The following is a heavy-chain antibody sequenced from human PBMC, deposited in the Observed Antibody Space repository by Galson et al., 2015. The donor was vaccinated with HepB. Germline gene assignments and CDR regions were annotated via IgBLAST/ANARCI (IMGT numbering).Heavy chain of an antibody. D-gene: IGHD5-18*01. CDR1: GYSFTSYW. J-gene: IGHJ6*03. V-gene: IGHV5-51*03. CDR3: ARLPRYYYYMDV. Sequence: QSGAEVKKPGESLKISCKGSGYSFTSYWIAWVRQMPGKGLEWMGIIYPGDSDARYSPSFQGQVTISADRSISTAFLQWSSLKASDTATYYCARLPRYYYYMDVWGRGTTVTVSS. CDR2: IYPGDSDA.